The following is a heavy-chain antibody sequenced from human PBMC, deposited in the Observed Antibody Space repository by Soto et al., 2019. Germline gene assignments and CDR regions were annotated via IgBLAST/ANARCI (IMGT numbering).Heavy chain of an antibody. J-gene: IGHJ6*02. V-gene: IGHV1-69*12. CDR3: AISLGYCSGGSCYRQGYFYYYGMDV. CDR2: IIPIFGTA. Sequence: QVQLVQSGAEVKKPGSSVKVSCKASGGTFSSYAISWVRQAPGQGLEWMGGIIPIFGTANYAQKFQGRVTLNAYEATTTAYMERSRLRYEDTAVYYCAISLGYCSGGSCYRQGYFYYYGMDVWGQGTTVTVSS. D-gene: IGHD2-15*01. CDR1: GGTFSSYA.